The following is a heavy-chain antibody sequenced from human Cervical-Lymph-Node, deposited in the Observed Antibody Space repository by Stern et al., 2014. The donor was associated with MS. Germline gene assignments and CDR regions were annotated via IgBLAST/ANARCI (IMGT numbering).Heavy chain of an antibody. V-gene: IGHV3-30*01. CDR1: GFTFSSYA. CDR2: ISYDGSNK. Sequence: VQLVESGGGVVQPGRSLRLSCAASGFTFSSYAMHWVRQAPGKGLEWVAVISYDGSNKYYADSVKGRFTISRDNSKNTLYLQMNSLRAEDTAVYYCARATSLIVVVVADTGCWGQGTLVTVSS. J-gene: IGHJ4*02. D-gene: IGHD2-15*01. CDR3: ARATSLIVVVVADTGC.